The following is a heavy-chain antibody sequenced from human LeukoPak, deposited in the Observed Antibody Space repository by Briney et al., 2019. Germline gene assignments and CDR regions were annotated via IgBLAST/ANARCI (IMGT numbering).Heavy chain of an antibody. CDR3: ARLTNEYCDFWSGYYVDY. D-gene: IGHD3-3*01. J-gene: IGHJ4*02. CDR2: ISAYNGNT. CDR1: GYTFTSYG. V-gene: IGHV1-18*01. Sequence: ASVKVSCKASGYTFTSYGISWVRQAPGQGLEWMGWISAYNGNTNYAQKLQGRVTMTTDTSTSTAYMELRSLRSDDTAVYYCARLTNEYCDFWSGYYVDYWGQGTLVTVSS.